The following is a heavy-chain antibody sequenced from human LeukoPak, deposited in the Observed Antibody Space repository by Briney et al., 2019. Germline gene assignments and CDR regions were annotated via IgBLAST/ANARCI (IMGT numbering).Heavy chain of an antibody. Sequence: GGSLRLSCAASGFTFSSYGMHWVRQAPGKGLEWVAVISYDGSNKYYADSVKGRFTISRDNSKNTLYLQMNSLRAEDTAVYYCAKAFYYYDSSGYYLDYWGQGTLVTVSS. V-gene: IGHV3-30*18. J-gene: IGHJ4*02. CDR1: GFTFSSYG. CDR2: ISYDGSNK. CDR3: AKAFYYYDSSGYYLDY. D-gene: IGHD3-22*01.